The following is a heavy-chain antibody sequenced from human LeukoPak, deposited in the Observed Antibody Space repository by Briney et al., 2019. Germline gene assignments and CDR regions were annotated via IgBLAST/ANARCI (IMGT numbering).Heavy chain of an antibody. J-gene: IGHJ6*02. CDR1: GGTFSSYT. CDR2: IIPILGIA. Sequence: SVKVSCKAPGGTFSSYTISWVRQAPGQGLEWMGRIIPILGIANYAQKFQGRVTITADKSTSTAYMELNSLRSKDTAVYYCARKGTVTTPLYYYGMDVWGQGTTVTVSS. CDR3: ARKGTVTTPLYYYGMDV. V-gene: IGHV1-69*02. D-gene: IGHD4-17*01.